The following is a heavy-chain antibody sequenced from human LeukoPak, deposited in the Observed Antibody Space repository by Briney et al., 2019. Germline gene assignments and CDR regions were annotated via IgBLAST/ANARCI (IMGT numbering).Heavy chain of an antibody. J-gene: IGHJ4*02. CDR3: ARGDSGYDSNFDY. CDR2: IIPIFGIA. D-gene: IGHD5-12*01. CDR1: GGTFSSYA. Sequence: SVKVSCKASGGTFSSYAISWVRQAPGQGLEWMGRIIPIFGIASYAQKFQGRVTITADKSTSTAYMELSSLRSEDTAVYYCARGDSGYDSNFDYWGQGTLVTVSS. V-gene: IGHV1-69*04.